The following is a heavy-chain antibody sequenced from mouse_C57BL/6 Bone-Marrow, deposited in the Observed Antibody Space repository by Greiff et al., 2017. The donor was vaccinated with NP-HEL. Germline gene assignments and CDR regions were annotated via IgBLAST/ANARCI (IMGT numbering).Heavy chain of an antibody. V-gene: IGHV1-81*01. CDR3: ARGDYGSCFDY. J-gene: IGHJ2*01. Sequence: QVQLQQSGAELARPGASVKLSCKASGYTFTSYGISWVKQRTGQGLEWIGEIYPRSGNNYYNEKFKGKATLTADKSSSTAYMELRSLPSEDSAVYFCARGDYGSCFDYWGQGTTLTVSS. CDR1: GYTFTSYG. D-gene: IGHD1-1*01. CDR2: IYPRSGNN.